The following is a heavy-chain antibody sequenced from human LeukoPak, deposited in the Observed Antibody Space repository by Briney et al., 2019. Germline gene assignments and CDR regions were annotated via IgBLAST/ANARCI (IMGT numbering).Heavy chain of an antibody. Sequence: GGSLRLSCAASGFTFSSYSMNWVRQAPGKGLEWVSSISSSSSYIYYADSVRGRFTISRDNAKNSLYLQMNSLRAEDTAVYYCARDLNHKKVGALDYWGQGTLVTVSS. J-gene: IGHJ4*02. CDR3: ARDLNHKKVGALDY. D-gene: IGHD1-26*01. V-gene: IGHV3-21*01. CDR2: ISSSSSYI. CDR1: GFTFSSYS.